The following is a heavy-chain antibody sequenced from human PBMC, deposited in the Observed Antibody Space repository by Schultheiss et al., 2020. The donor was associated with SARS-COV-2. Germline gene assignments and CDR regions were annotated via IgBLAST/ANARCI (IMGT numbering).Heavy chain of an antibody. CDR3: ARDRTGDRWFDP. Sequence: ASVKVSCKASGGTFSSYAMHWVRQAPGQRLEWMGWSNAGNGNTKYSQKFQGRVTITRDTSASTAYMELSSLRSEDTAVYYCARDRTGDRWFDPWGQGTLVTVSS. CDR1: GGTFSSYA. D-gene: IGHD7-27*01. CDR2: SNAGNGNT. J-gene: IGHJ5*02. V-gene: IGHV1-3*01.